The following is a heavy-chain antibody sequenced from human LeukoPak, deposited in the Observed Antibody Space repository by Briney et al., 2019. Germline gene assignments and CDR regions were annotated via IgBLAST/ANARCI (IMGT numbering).Heavy chain of an antibody. D-gene: IGHD3-22*01. CDR2: INPNSGDT. CDR3: AREVYYDSSGYYN. V-gene: IGHV1-2*02. CDR1: GYSFTDYY. J-gene: IGHJ4*02. Sequence: GASVKVSCKDSGYSFTDYYMHWVRQAPGQGLEWMGWINPNSGDTKYAQKFQGRVTMTRDTSISTSYMELSSLRSEDTAVYYCAREVYYDSSGYYNWGQGTLVTVSS.